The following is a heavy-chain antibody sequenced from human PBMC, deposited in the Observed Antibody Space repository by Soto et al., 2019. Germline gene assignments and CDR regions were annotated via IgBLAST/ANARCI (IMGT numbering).Heavy chain of an antibody. CDR2: IYNDGTT. J-gene: IGHJ6*02. CDR1: GLPVAGSY. D-gene: IGHD3-10*01. V-gene: IGHV3-53*01. CDR3: VRPLPSGQTHARDV. Sequence: GGSLRLSCLASGLPVAGSYMAWVRQAPGKGLEWASVIYNDGTTYYSQSVEGRFTISRDTSKNTLYLQMDRLRDEDTAVYYCVRPLPSGQTHARDVWGQGTTVTVS.